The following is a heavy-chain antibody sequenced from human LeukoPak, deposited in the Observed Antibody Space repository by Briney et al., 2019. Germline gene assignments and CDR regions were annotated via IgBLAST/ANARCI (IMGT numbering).Heavy chain of an antibody. V-gene: IGHV1-2*06. CDR1: GYTFTDYN. J-gene: IGHJ4*02. Sequence: ASVKVSCKASGYTFTDYNIHWVRQAPGQGLEWVGRINPKSGDTTYAQKFQHRVTVTRDTAINSVYMELDRLTSDDTALYYCARELGVLGITKTGWGQGTLVIVSS. CDR3: ARELGVLGITKTG. D-gene: IGHD3-10*01. CDR2: INPKSGDT.